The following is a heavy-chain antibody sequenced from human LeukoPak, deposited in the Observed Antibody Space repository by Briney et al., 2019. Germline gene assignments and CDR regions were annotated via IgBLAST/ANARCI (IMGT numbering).Heavy chain of an antibody. V-gene: IGHV1-46*01. CDR1: GYTFIDHY. J-gene: IGHJ4*02. Sequence: ASVKVSCKASGYTFIDHYMHWVRQAPGQGLEWMGRINPRGGTTSYAQKFQGRVTMTRDTSTSTVYMELSSLRSDDTAVFYCAREPPRGRDYGGNYYFDYWGQGTLVTVSS. CDR2: INPRGGTT. CDR3: AREPPRGRDYGGNYYFDY. D-gene: IGHD4-23*01.